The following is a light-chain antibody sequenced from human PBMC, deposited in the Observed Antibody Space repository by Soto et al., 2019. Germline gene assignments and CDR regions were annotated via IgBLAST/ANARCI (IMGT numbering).Light chain of an antibody. V-gene: IGKV3-20*01. J-gene: IGKJ4*01. CDR2: GAS. CDR1: QSVTSSY. CDR3: QQLNSYLFT. Sequence: DIVLTQSPGTLSLSPGERATLSCRASQSVTSSYLAWYQQKPGQAPRLVIYGASSRATGIPDRFTGSGSGTDFTLIISRLEPEDFATYYCQQLNSYLFTFGGGTKV.